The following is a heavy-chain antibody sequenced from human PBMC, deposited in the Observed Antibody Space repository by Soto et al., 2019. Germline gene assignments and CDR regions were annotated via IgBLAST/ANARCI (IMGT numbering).Heavy chain of an antibody. J-gene: IGHJ3*01. CDR3: ATWHEREHAYDV. D-gene: IGHD1-1*01. Sequence: EVQLLESGGGLVRPGGSLRLSCAASGFSFTSYALSWVRQAPGKGLEWVSTISGSDGKTYYADSVKGRFSISRGTSKTTLYLQMNDLRPDDTAVYYCATWHEREHAYDVWGQGTTVTVSS. CDR2: ISGSDGKT. V-gene: IGHV3-23*01. CDR1: GFSFTSYA.